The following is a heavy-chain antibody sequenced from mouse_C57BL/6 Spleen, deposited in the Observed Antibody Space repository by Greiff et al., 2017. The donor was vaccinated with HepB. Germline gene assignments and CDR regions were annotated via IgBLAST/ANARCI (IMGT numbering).Heavy chain of an antibody. Sequence: QVQLQQSGAELVKPGASVKLSCKASGYTFTSYWMHWVKQRPGQGLEWIGMIHPNSGSTNYNEKFKSKATLTVDKSSSTAYMQLSSLTSEDSAVYYCAREDTTVVAEDYWGQGTSVTVSS. CDR2: IHPNSGST. CDR3: AREDTTVVAEDY. V-gene: IGHV1-64*01. J-gene: IGHJ4*01. D-gene: IGHD1-1*01. CDR1: GYTFTSYW.